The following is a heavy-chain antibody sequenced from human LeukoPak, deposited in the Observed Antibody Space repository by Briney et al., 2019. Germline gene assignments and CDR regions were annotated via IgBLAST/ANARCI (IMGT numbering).Heavy chain of an antibody. J-gene: IGHJ4*02. Sequence: GGSLRLSCAASGFTFDDYAMHWVRQAPGKGLEWVSGISWNSGSIGYADSVKGRFTISRDNAKNSLYLQMNNLRADDTAVYYCTRDPGHYRDYWGQGTLVIVSS. CDR1: GFTFDDYA. CDR2: ISWNSGSI. V-gene: IGHV3-9*01. CDR3: TRDPGHYRDY. D-gene: IGHD3-3*01.